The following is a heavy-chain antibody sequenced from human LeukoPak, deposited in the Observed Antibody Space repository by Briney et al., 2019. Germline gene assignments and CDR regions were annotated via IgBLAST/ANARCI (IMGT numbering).Heavy chain of an antibody. V-gene: IGHV4-30-4*08. D-gene: IGHD6-6*01. CDR2: IYYSGST. CDR1: GGSISSGDYY. J-gene: IGHJ4*02. Sequence: SQTPSLTCTVSGGSISSGDYYWRWIRQPPGKGLEWIGYIYYSGSTYYNPSLKSRVTISVDTSKNQFSLKLSSVTAADTAVYYCARAAHRSQNLDYWGQGTLVTVSS. CDR3: ARAAHRSQNLDY.